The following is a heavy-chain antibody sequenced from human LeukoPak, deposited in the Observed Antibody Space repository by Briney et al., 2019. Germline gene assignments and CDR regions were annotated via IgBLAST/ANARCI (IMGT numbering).Heavy chain of an antibody. CDR3: ARDQGRGMVATFYY. Sequence: GASVKVSCKASGYTFTGYYMHWVRQAPGQGLEWMGWINPNSGGTNYAQKFQGRVTMTRDTSISTAYMELSRLRSDDTAVYYCARDQGRGMVATFYYWGQGTLVTVSS. J-gene: IGHJ4*02. CDR1: GYTFTGYY. V-gene: IGHV1-2*02. CDR2: INPNSGGT. D-gene: IGHD5-12*01.